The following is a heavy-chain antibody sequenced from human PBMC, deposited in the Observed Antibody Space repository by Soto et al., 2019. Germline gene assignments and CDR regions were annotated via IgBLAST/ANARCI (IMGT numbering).Heavy chain of an antibody. J-gene: IGHJ4*02. CDR1: GYAFSVYF. CDR2: INPNSGGT. D-gene: IGHD5-12*01. Sequence: KRDWKTFGYAFSVYFMHWRRKTKEQGLEWMGWINPNSGGTNYAQKFQGWVSMSRDTSISTAYMELSRLRSDDTAVYFCASGISSSLVATALAYRRQGTPVTVSS. CDR3: ASGISSSLVATALAY. V-gene: IGHV1-2*04.